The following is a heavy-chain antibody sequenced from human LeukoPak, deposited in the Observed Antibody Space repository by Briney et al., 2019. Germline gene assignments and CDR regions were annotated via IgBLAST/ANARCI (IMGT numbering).Heavy chain of an antibody. CDR1: GYSISSGRY. J-gene: IGHJ4*02. V-gene: IGHV4-38-2*01. D-gene: IGHD2-2*01. CDR3: ARSLSTAGIDY. CDR2: VFHSGST. Sequence: SETLSLTCAVSGYSISSGRYWGWIRQPPGKGLEWIGSVFHSGSTYYNPSLKSRVTISVDTSKNQFSLNLRSVTAADTAVYYCARSLSTAGIDYWGEGTLVTVSS.